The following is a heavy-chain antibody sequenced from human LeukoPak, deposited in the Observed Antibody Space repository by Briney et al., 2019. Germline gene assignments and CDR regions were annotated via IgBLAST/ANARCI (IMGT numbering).Heavy chain of an antibody. Sequence: SATLSLTCIVSGGSFSSHYWSWLRQSAGKGPEWIGRIPTSGSTNYNPSLRSRLTMSVDTSKNQFSLKLTSVTAADTAVYYCARDRTGYIGYEGDPFDIWGQGTMVTVSS. CDR2: IPTSGST. CDR3: ARDRTGYIGYEGDPFDI. V-gene: IGHV4-4*07. J-gene: IGHJ3*02. D-gene: IGHD5-12*01. CDR1: GGSFSSHY.